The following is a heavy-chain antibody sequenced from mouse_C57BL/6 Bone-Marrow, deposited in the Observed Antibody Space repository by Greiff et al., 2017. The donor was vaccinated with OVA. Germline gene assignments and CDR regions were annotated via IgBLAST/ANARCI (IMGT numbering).Heavy chain of an antibody. CDR3: ARGPPSAGGFAD. CDR1: GYSFTGYF. V-gene: IGHV1-20*01. J-gene: IGHJ3*01. Sequence: VQLQQSGPELVKPGDSVKISCKASGYSFTGYFMNWVMQSHGKSLEWIGRINPYNGDTFYNQKFKGKATLTVDKSSSTAHMELRSLTSEDSAVYYCARGPPSAGGFADWGQGTLVTVSA. CDR2: INPYNGDT. D-gene: IGHD3-1*01.